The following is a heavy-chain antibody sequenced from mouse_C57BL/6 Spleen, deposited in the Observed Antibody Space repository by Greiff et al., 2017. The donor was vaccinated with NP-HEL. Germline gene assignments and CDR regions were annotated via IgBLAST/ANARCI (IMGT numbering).Heavy chain of an antibody. CDR3: NPLHYYGSSYVEDDY. Sequence: SGAELVRPGASVTLSCKASGYTFTDYEMHWVKQTPVHGLEWIGAIDPETGGTAYNQKFKGKAILTADKSSSTAYMELRSLTSEDSAVYYCNPLHYYGSSYVEDDYWGQGTTLTVSS. D-gene: IGHD1-1*01. CDR2: IDPETGGT. V-gene: IGHV1-15*01. CDR1: GYTFTDYE. J-gene: IGHJ2*01.